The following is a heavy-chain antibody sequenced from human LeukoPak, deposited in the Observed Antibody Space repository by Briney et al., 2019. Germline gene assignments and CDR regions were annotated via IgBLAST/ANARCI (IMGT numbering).Heavy chain of an antibody. CDR2: INPNSGGT. CDR3: ARDHRGGRGYSYGYGLD. V-gene: IGHV1-2*02. Sequence: ASVKVSCKASGYTFTGCYMHWVRQAPGQGLEWMGWINPNSGGTNYAQKFQGRVTMTRDTSISTAYMELSRLRSDDTAVYYCARDHRGGRGYSYGYGLDWGQGTLVTVSS. D-gene: IGHD5-18*01. J-gene: IGHJ4*02. CDR1: GYTFTGCY.